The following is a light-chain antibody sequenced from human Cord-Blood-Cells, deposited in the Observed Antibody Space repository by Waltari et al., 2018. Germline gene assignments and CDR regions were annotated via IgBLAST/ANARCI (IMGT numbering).Light chain of an antibody. CDR2: DVS. CDR3: SSYTSSSTLEV. J-gene: IGLJ3*02. V-gene: IGLV2-14*01. CDR1: SSDVGGYNY. Sequence: QSALTQPASVSGSPGQSITISCTGTSSDVGGYNYVSWYQQHPGKAPKLMIYDVSNLPSGVSTRFSGSKSGDTASLTISGLQAEDEADYYCSSYTSSSTLEVFGGGTKLTVL.